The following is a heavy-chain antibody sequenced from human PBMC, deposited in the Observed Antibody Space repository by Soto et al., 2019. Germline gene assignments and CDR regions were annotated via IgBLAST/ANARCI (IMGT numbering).Heavy chain of an antibody. CDR1: ADSVSSNTAA. Sequence: QTLSLTCAISADSVSSNTAAWNWIRQSPSRGLEWLGRTYYRSKWYNDYAVSVKSRITSHPDTSKNQFSLQLNSLTPEDTAVYYCARERFSAYDKIFAPSDRSSFPPQGEGCPFARVSWFDPWGQGTMVTVSS. D-gene: IGHD5-12*01. V-gene: IGHV6-1*01. CDR2: TYYRSKWYN. CDR3: ARERFSAYDKIFAPSDRSSFPPQGEGCPFARVSWFDP. J-gene: IGHJ5*02.